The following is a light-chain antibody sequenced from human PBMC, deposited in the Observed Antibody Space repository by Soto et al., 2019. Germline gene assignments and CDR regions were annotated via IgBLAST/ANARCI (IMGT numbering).Light chain of an antibody. Sequence: EIVLTQSPGPLSLSPGERATLSCRASQSVSSNYLAWYQQKPGQAPRLLIYGASSRATGIPDRFSGSGSGTDFTLTISRLEPEDFAVYYCQQYSSSPPTFGGETKVEIK. CDR2: GAS. J-gene: IGKJ4*01. V-gene: IGKV3-20*01. CDR1: QSVSSNY. CDR3: QQYSSSPPT.